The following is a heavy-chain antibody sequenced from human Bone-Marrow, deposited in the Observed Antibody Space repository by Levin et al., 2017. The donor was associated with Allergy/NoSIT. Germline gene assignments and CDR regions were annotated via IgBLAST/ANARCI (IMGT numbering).Heavy chain of an antibody. J-gene: IGHJ6*02. D-gene: IGHD2-15*01. CDR2: IYYSGST. Sequence: SETLSLTCTVSGGSISSGGYYWSWIRQHPGKGLEWIGYIYYSGSTYYNPSLKSRVTISVDTSKNQFSLKLSSVTAADTAVYYCARDQVVVAATTRSYYYYGMDVWGQGTTVTVSS. CDR1: GGSISSGGYY. CDR3: ARDQVVVAATTRSYYYYGMDV. V-gene: IGHV4-31*03.